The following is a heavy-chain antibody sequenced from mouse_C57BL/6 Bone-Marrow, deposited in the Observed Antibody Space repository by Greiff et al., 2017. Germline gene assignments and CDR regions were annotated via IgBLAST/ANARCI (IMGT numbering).Heavy chain of an antibody. CDR1: GYAFSSSW. V-gene: IGHV1-82*01. CDR3: ARSGVTTVAWFDY. J-gene: IGHJ2*01. D-gene: IGHD1-1*01. Sequence: QVQLQQSGPELVKPGASVKISCKASGYAFSSSWMNWVKQRPGKGLEWIGRIYPGDGDTNYNGKFKGKATLTADKSSSPAYMQLSSLTSEDSAVYFCARSGVTTVAWFDYWGQGTTLTVSS. CDR2: IYPGDGDT.